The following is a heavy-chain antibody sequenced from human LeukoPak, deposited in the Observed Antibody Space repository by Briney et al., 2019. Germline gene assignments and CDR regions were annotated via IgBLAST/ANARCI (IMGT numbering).Heavy chain of an antibody. V-gene: IGHV3-30-3*01. CDR2: ISFDGSNK. CDR3: ARDTLWE. Sequence: GGSLRLSCAVSGFTFSGYTMHWVRQAPGKGPEWVAVISFDGSNKYYGDSMKGRFTISRDNSKNTLYLQTNSLRPDDTAIYYCARDTLWEWGQGTLVTVSS. J-gene: IGHJ4*02. CDR1: GFTFSGYT. D-gene: IGHD1-26*01.